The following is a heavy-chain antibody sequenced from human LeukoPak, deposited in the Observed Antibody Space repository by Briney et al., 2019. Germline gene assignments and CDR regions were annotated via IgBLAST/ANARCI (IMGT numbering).Heavy chain of an antibody. CDR1: GGSISSYH. CDR2: IYYSGST. J-gene: IGHJ4*02. CDR3: ARHSSGYLSYFDY. D-gene: IGHD3-22*01. V-gene: IGHV4-59*08. Sequence: SETLSLTCTVSGGSISSYHWSWIRQPPGKGLEWIGYIYYSGSTNYNPSLKRRVTISLDTSKNQFSLKVSSVTAADTAVYYCARHSSGYLSYFDYWGQGTLVPVSS.